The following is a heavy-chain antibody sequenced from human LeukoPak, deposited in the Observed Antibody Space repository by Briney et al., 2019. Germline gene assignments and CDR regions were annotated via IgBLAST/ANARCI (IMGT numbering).Heavy chain of an antibody. Sequence: PSETLSLTCTVSGGSISSYYWSWIRQPPGKGLEWIGYIYYSGSTNYNPSLKSRVTMSVDTSKNQFSLKLSSVTAADTAVYYCARDPVRFDIVVVPATKDYWGQGTLVTVSS. V-gene: IGHV4-59*12. J-gene: IGHJ4*02. D-gene: IGHD2-2*01. CDR2: IYYSGST. CDR3: ARDPVRFDIVVVPATKDY. CDR1: GGSISSYY.